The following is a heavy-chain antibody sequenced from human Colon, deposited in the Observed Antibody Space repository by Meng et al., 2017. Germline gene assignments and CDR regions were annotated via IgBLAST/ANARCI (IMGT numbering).Heavy chain of an antibody. Sequence: GESLRISCKGSGYRFSIYYIGWVRQMPGKGLEWMGIIYPGDTDTRYRPSFQGQVTISADESISTAYLQWISLRASDTAMYYCARRSSSSWWVDSWGPGTLVTVSS. D-gene: IGHD6-13*01. CDR3: ARRSSSSWWVDS. CDR1: GYRFSIYY. J-gene: IGHJ4*02. CDR2: IYPGDTDT. V-gene: IGHV5-51*01.